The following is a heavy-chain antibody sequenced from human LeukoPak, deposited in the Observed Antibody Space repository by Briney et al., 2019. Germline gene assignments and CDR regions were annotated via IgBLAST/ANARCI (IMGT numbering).Heavy chain of an antibody. J-gene: IGHJ4*02. Sequence: SETLSLTCTVSGGSISSSSYYWGWIRQPPGKGLEWIGSIYYSGSTYYNPSLKSRVTISVDTSKNQFSLKLSSVTAADTAVYYCARPYFQWELRYWGPGTLVTVSS. V-gene: IGHV4-39*07. CDR1: GGSISSSSYY. CDR3: ARPYFQWELRY. D-gene: IGHD1-26*01. CDR2: IYYSGST.